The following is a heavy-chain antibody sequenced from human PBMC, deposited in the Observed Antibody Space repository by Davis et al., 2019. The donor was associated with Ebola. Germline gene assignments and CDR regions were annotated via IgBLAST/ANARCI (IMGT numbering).Heavy chain of an antibody. CDR2: ISSSASYK. CDR1: GFTFSVYY. CDR3: ARERGWLQLGVDY. D-gene: IGHD5-24*01. J-gene: IGHJ4*02. V-gene: IGHV3-11*05. Sequence: GGSLRLSCAASGFTFSVYYMSWIRQAPGKGPEWVSSISSSASYKNYADSVKGRFTISRDYAKNSLYLQMSSLRDEDTAVYYCARERGWLQLGVDYWGQGTLVTVSS.